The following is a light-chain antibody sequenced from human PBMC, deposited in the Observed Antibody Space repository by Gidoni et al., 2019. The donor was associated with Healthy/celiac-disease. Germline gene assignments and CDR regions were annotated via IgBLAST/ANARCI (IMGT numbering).Light chain of an antibody. CDR1: SSNIGTNY. CDR3: GTWDSSLSAYV. V-gene: IGLV1-51*02. Sequence: QSVLTQPPSVSAAPDQKVSISCSGSSSNIGTNYVSWYQQLPGTAPKLLIYENNKSPSGIPDRFSGSRSGTSATLSITGLQTGDEADYYCGTWDSSLSAYVFGTGTKVTVL. CDR2: ENN. J-gene: IGLJ1*01.